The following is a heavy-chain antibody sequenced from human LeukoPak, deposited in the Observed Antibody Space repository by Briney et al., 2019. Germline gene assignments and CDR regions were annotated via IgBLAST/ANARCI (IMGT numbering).Heavy chain of an antibody. CDR3: ASHYDSSGFDY. CDR2: IWYDGSNK. D-gene: IGHD3-22*01. CDR1: GFTFSSYA. V-gene: IGHV3-33*01. J-gene: IGHJ4*02. Sequence: GGSLRLSCAASGFTFSSYAMHWVRQAPGKGLEWVAVIWYDGSNKYYADSVKGRFTISRDNSKNTLYLQMNSLRAEDTGVYYCASHYDSSGFDYWGQGTLVTVSS.